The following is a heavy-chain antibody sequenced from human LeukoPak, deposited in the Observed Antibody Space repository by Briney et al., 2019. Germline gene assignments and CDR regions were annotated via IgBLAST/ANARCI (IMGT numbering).Heavy chain of an antibody. CDR3: ARELASTVTTAGGVYYYYGMDV. CDR2: ILLILGVG. CDR1: GGTFSSYA. J-gene: IGHJ6*02. V-gene: IGHV1-69*04. Sequence: ASVKVSCKASGGTFSSYAISWVRQAPGQGLEWMGSILLILGVGDYAQKFQGRVTITADASTSTAYMELSSLRPEDTAVYYCARELASTVTTAGGVYYYYGMDVWGQGTTVTVSS. D-gene: IGHD4-17*01.